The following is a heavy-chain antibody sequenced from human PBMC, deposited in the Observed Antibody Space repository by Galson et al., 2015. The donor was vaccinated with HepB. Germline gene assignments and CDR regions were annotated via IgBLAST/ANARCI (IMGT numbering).Heavy chain of an antibody. Sequence: SVKVSCKASGYTFSSYSITWVRQAPGQGLEWMGWISAYNRHTSYAQSLQDRVTMTTDTSTSTIYLELRSLRSDDTAVYYCARGALVVVVGATQNNWFDPWGQGTLVTVSS. D-gene: IGHD2-15*01. CDR1: GYTFSSYS. J-gene: IGHJ5*02. CDR3: ARGALVVVVGATQNNWFDP. CDR2: ISAYNRHT. V-gene: IGHV1-18*01.